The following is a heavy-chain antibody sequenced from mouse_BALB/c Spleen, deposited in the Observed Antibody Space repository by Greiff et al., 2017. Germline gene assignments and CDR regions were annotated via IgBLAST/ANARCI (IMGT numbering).Heavy chain of an antibody. V-gene: IGHV5-17*02. CDR3: ARGYYGSSY. Sequence: DVQLQESGGGLVQPGGSRKLSCAASGFTFSSFGMHWVRQAPEKGLEWVAYISSGSSTIYYADTVKGRFTISRDNPKNTLFLQMTSLRSEDTAMYYCARGYYGSSYWGQGTTLTVSS. CDR1: GFTFSSFG. J-gene: IGHJ2*01. D-gene: IGHD1-1*01. CDR2: ISSGSSTI.